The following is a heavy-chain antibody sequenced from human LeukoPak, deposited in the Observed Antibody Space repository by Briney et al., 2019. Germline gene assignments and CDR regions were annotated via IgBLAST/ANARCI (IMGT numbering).Heavy chain of an antibody. CDR2: IHSSGST. Sequence: SETLSLTCTVSGGSISTDYWTWIRQPPGKGLEWIGQIHSSGSTTYNPSLKSRVTISLDTSKNQFSLYLSSVTAADTAVYYCARDIREVGESHYFDYWGQGTLVTVTS. J-gene: IGHJ4*02. D-gene: IGHD1-26*01. V-gene: IGHV4-59*01. CDR1: GGSISTDY. CDR3: ARDIREVGESHYFDY.